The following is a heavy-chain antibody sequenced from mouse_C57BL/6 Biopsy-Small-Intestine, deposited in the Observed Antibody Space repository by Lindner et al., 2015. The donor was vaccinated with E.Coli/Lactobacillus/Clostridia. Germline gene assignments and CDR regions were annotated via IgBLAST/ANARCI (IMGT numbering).Heavy chain of an antibody. V-gene: IGHV1-18*01. J-gene: IGHJ4*01. CDR2: INPNSGGT. Sequence: SVKVSCKASGYTFTDYYMHWVRQAPGQGLEWMGWINPNSGGTNYAQKFQGRVTMTRGTSISTAYMELSRLRSDDTAVYYCARGKNYYDNSGYVVYWGQGILVTVSS. D-gene: IGHD1-1*02. CDR3: ARGKNYYDNSGYVVY. CDR1: GYTFTDYY.